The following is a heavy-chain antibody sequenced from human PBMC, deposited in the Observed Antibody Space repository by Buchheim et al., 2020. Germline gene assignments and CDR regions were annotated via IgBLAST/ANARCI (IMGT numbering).Heavy chain of an antibody. CDR1: GFTFSTYG. J-gene: IGHJ5*02. D-gene: IGHD6-19*01. CDR3: AKDGKQWLVRYNWFDP. CDR2: ISYDGSNK. Sequence: QVQLVESGGGVVQPGRSLRLSCAASGFTFSTYGMHWVRQAPGKGLEWVAVISYDGSNKYYADSVKGRFTISRDNSKNTLYLQMNSLRAEDTAVYYCAKDGKQWLVRYNWFDPWGQGTL. V-gene: IGHV3-30*18.